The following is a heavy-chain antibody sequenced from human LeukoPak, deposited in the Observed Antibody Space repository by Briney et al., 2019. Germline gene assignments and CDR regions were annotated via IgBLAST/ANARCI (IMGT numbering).Heavy chain of an antibody. CDR3: AKNLGGFYYYMDV. J-gene: IGHJ6*03. CDR2: ISSSSSYI. D-gene: IGHD6-25*01. Sequence: GGSLRLSCAASGFTFSSYNMNWVRQAPGKGLDWVSSISSSSSYIYYADSVKGRFTISRDNSKNTLYLQMNSLRAEDTAVYYCAKNLGGFYYYMDVWGKGTTVTVSS. CDR1: GFTFSSYN. V-gene: IGHV3-21*04.